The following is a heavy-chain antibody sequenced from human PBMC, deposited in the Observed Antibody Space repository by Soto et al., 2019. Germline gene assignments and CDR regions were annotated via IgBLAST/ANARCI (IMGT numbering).Heavy chain of an antibody. J-gene: IGHJ6*02. D-gene: IGHD3-10*01. V-gene: IGHV4-39*02. CDR1: GGSISSSSYY. Sequence: SETLSLTCTVSGGSISSSSYYWGWIRQPPGKGLEWIGSIYYSGSTYYNPSLKSRVTISVDTSKNQFSLKLSSVTAADTAVYYCARDRITMVRGVIIYYYGMDVWGQGTTVTVSS. CDR2: IYYSGST. CDR3: ARDRITMVRGVIIYYYGMDV.